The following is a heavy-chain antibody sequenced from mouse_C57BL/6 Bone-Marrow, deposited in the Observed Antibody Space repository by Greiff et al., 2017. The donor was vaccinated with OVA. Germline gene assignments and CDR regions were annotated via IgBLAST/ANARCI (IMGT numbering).Heavy chain of an antibody. CDR1: GFNIKDDY. CDR3: TAVDGYYSFDY. D-gene: IGHD2-3*01. J-gene: IGHJ2*01. V-gene: IGHV14-4*01. CDR2: IDPENGDT. Sequence: VQLQQSGAELVRPGASVKLSCTASGFNIKDDYMHWVKQRPEQGLEWIGWIDPENGDTEYASKFQGKATITADTSSNTAYLQLSSLTSGDTAVYYCTAVDGYYSFDYWGQGTTVTVSS.